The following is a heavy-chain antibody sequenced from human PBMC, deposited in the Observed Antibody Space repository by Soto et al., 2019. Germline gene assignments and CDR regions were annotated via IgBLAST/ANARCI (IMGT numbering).Heavy chain of an antibody. V-gene: IGHV4-59*01. D-gene: IGHD5-12*01. CDR1: GGSISSYY. Sequence: PSETLSLTCTVSGGSISSYYWSWIRQPPGKGLEWIGYIYYSGSTNYNPSLKSRVTISVDTSKNQFSLKLGSVTAADTAVYYCAREGATTLFDYWGQGTLVTVSS. J-gene: IGHJ4*02. CDR2: IYYSGST. CDR3: AREGATTLFDY.